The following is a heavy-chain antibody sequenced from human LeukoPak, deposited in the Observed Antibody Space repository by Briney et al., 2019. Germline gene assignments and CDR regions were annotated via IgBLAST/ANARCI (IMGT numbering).Heavy chain of an antibody. Sequence: QSGGSLRLSCAASGFTFSSYGMHWVRQAPGKGLEWVAFIRYDGSNKYYADSVKGRFTISRDNSKNTLYLQMNSLRAEDTAVYYCAKDLTMTEGAFDIWGQGTMVTVSS. J-gene: IGHJ3*02. CDR1: GFTFSSYG. CDR2: IRYDGSNK. V-gene: IGHV3-30*02. D-gene: IGHD3-22*01. CDR3: AKDLTMTEGAFDI.